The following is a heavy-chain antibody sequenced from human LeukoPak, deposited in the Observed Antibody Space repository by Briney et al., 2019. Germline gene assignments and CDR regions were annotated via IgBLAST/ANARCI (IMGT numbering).Heavy chain of an antibody. D-gene: IGHD5-18*01. V-gene: IGHV3-9*03. J-gene: IGHJ4*02. CDR2: ISRTSGSI. CDR3: AKGGYSYGDLEGYFDY. Sequence: GRSLRLSCAASGFTFDDYAMHWVRQAPGKGLEWVSGISRTSGSIGYADSVKGRFTISRDNAKNYLYLQMNSLRAEDMALYYCAKGGYSYGDLEGYFDYWGQGTLVTVSS. CDR1: GFTFDDYA.